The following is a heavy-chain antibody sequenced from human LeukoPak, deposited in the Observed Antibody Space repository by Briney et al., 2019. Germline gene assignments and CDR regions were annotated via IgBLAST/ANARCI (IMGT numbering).Heavy chain of an antibody. Sequence: AGGSLRLSCAASGFTFDDYTMHWVRQAPGKGLEWVSLISWDGGTTYYADSVKGRFTISRDNSKNSLYLQMNSLRAEDTAVYYCAREPSYYYGSGSYDYLDYWGQGTLVTVSS. D-gene: IGHD3-10*01. CDR3: AREPSYYYGSGSYDYLDY. CDR1: GFTFDDYT. J-gene: IGHJ4*02. CDR2: ISWDGGTT. V-gene: IGHV3-43*01.